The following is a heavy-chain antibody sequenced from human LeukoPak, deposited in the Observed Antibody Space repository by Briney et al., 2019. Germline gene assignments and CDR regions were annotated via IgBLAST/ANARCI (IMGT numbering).Heavy chain of an antibody. V-gene: IGHV1-18*01. CDR1: GYTFTSYG. J-gene: IGHJ4*02. CDR2: ISAYNGNT. CDR3: ARDESDSGYGPFDY. Sequence: ASVKVSCKASGYTFTSYGISWVRQAPGQGLEWMGWISAYNGNTNYAQKLQGRVTMTTDTSTSTAYMELSSLRSEDTAVYYCARDESDSGYGPFDYWGQGTLVTVSS. D-gene: IGHD5-12*01.